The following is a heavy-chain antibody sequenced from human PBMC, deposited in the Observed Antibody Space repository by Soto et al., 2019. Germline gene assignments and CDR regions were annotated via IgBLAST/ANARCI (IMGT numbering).Heavy chain of an antibody. D-gene: IGHD3-10*01. CDR2: IYSGGST. J-gene: IGHJ3*02. V-gene: IGHV3-53*01. CDR3: ARDPGWFGGGNSHDAFDI. Sequence: GGSLGLCCAASGFTVSSNYVSWVRQAPGKGLEWVSVIYSGGSTYYADSVKGRFTISRDNSKNTLYLQMNSLRAEDTAVYYCARDPGWFGGGNSHDAFDIWGQGTMVTVSS. CDR1: GFTVSSNY.